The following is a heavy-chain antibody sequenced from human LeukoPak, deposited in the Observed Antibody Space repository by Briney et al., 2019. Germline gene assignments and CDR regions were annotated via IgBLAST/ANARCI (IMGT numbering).Heavy chain of an antibody. Sequence: SETLSLTCAVYGASFSGYYWSWIRQPAGKGLEWIGRIYSTGSTNYNPSLKSRVTMSVDTSKNQFSLRLRSVTAADTAVYYCARQIASAGTAGFDFWGQGALVTVSS. CDR1: GASFSGYY. CDR3: ARQIASAGTAGFDF. CDR2: IYSTGST. D-gene: IGHD6-13*01. J-gene: IGHJ4*02. V-gene: IGHV4-59*10.